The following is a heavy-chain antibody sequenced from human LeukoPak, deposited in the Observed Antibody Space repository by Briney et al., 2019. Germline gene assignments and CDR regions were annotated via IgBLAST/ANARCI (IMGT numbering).Heavy chain of an antibody. CDR1: GFIFNNYA. Sequence: GGSLRLSCGASGFIFNNYAMNWVRQAPGKGLEWVAVISSDGTIKYYADSVKGRFTISRDNSKNTLYLQMNSLRAEDTAVYYCASISPGSGWYFRNFDYWGQGTLITVSS. CDR3: ASISPGSGWYFRNFDY. CDR2: ISSDGTIK. V-gene: IGHV3-30*04. D-gene: IGHD6-19*01. J-gene: IGHJ4*02.